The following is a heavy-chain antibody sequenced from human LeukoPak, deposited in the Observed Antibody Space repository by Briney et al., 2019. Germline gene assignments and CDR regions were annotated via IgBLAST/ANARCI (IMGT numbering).Heavy chain of an antibody. CDR1: GFTFGDYA. CDR2: IRSKAYGGTT. CDR3: TRDLRYYDSSGSLYYFDY. J-gene: IGHJ4*02. V-gene: IGHV3-49*04. Sequence: PGGSLGLSCAASGFTFGDYAMSWVRQAPGKGLEWVGFIRSKAYGGTTEYAASVKGRFTISRDDSKSIAYLQMNSLKTEDTAVYYCTRDLRYYDSSGSLYYFDYWGQGTLVTVSS. D-gene: IGHD3-22*01.